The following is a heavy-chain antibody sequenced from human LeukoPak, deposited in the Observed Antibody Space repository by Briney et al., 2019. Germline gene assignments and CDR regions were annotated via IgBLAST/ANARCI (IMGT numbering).Heavy chain of an antibody. CDR1: GFTFSSYS. CDR3: AKDYNRAYYYGSGFDY. CDR2: IRYDGSKK. D-gene: IGHD3-10*01. Sequence: GGSLRLSCAASGFTFSSYSMNWVRQAPGKGLEWVAFIRYDGSKKYSADSVKGRFTISRDNSKNTLYLQMNSLRAEDTAVYYCAKDYNRAYYYGSGFDYWGQGTLVTVSS. V-gene: IGHV3-30*02. J-gene: IGHJ4*02.